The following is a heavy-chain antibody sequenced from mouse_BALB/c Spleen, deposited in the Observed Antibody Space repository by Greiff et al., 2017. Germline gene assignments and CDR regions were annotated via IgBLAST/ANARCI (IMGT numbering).Heavy chain of an antibody. V-gene: IGHV1-14*01. J-gene: IGHJ4*01. D-gene: IGHD2-14*01. Sequence: VQLQQSGPELVKPGASVKMSCKASGYTFTSYVMHWVKQKPGQGLEWIGYINPYNDGTKYNEKFKGKATLTSDKSSSTAYMELSSLTSEDSAVYYCARGGGYKYDEGYAMDYWGQGTSVTVSS. CDR2: INPYNDGT. CDR3: ARGGGYKYDEGYAMDY. CDR1: GYTFTSYV.